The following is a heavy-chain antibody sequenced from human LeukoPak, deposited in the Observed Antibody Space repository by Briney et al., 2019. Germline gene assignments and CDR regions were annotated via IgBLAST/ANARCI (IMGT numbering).Heavy chain of an antibody. CDR1: GFSLSTGGMC. D-gene: IGHD3-10*01. CDR2: IDWDDDK. Sequence: SGPTLVNPTQTLTLTCTFSGFSLSTGGMCVSWIRQPPGKALEWLARIDWDDDKYYSTSLKTRLTISKDTSKNQVVLTMTNMDPVDTATYYCARIMVRGVTHAFDIWGQGTMVTVSS. CDR3: ARIMVRGVTHAFDI. J-gene: IGHJ3*02. V-gene: IGHV2-70*11.